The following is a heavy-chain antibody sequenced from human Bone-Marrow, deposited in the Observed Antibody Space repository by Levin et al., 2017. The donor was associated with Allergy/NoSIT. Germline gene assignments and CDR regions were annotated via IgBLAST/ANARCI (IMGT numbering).Heavy chain of an antibody. CDR3: ARGTVTGRAFDI. V-gene: IGHV3-20*04. CDR1: GFRFDDYV. CDR2: INWNGGST. Sequence: LSLTCAASGFRFDDYVMTWVRQAPGKGLEWVSGINWNGGSTGYADSVKGRFTISRDNAKNSLYLQMNSLRAEDTALYFCARGTVTGRAFDIWGQGTLVTVSS. J-gene: IGHJ3*02. D-gene: IGHD4-11*01.